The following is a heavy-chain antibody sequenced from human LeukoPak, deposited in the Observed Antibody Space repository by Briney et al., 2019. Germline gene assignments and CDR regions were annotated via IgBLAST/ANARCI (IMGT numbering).Heavy chain of an antibody. CDR1: GFTFSNYA. V-gene: IGHV3-43*01. CDR2: IGWDGTNI. D-gene: IGHD3-3*01. Sequence: PGGSLRLSCAASGFTFSNYAVSWVRQPPGKGPEWVSLIGWDGTNIDYADSVKGRFTISRDNSKNFVYLQMHSLRTEDTALYYCTKDMEWGMDVWGQGTTVIVSS. J-gene: IGHJ6*02. CDR3: TKDMEWGMDV.